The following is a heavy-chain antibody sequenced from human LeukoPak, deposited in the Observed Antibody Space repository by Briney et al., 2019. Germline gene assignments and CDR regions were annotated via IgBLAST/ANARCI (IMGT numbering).Heavy chain of an antibody. D-gene: IGHD3-22*01. CDR2: VDPEDGET. J-gene: IGHJ5*02. CDR1: GYTFTDYY. CDR3: VTNYYDSSGYYYWFDP. Sequence: PGASVKVSCKASGYTFTDYYMHWVQQAPGKGLEWMGRVDPEDGETIYAEKFQGRVTITADTSTDTAYMELSSLRSEDTAVYYCVTNYYDSSGYYYWFDPWGQGTLVTVSS. V-gene: IGHV1-69-2*01.